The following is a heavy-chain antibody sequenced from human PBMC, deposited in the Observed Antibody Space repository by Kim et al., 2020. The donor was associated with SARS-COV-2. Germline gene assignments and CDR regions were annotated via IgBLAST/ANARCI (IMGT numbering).Heavy chain of an antibody. Sequence: IYYADSVKGRFTISRDNAKNSLYLQMNSLRAEDTAVYYCARDFGIAVIDYWGQGTLVTVSS. D-gene: IGHD6-19*01. J-gene: IGHJ4*02. CDR2: I. CDR3: ARDFGIAVIDY. V-gene: IGHV3-21*01.